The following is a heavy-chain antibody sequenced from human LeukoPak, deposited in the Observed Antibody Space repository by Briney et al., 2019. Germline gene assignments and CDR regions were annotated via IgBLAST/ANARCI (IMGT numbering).Heavy chain of an antibody. CDR2: ISWNSGSI. CDR3: AKTPSEYYYDSSGYFDY. Sequence: GRSLRLSCAASGFTFDDYAMPWVRQAPGKGLEWVSGISWNSGSIGYADSVKGRFTISRDNAKNSLYLQMNSLRAEDTALYYCAKTPSEYYYDSSGYFDYWGQGTLVTVSS. D-gene: IGHD3-22*01. V-gene: IGHV3-9*01. J-gene: IGHJ4*02. CDR1: GFTFDDYA.